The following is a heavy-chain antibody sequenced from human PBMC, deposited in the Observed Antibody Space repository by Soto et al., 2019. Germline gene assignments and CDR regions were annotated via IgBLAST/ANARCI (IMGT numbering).Heavy chain of an antibody. Sequence: SETLSLTCTVSGGSVSSGSYYWSWIRQPPGKGLEWIGYIYYSGSTNYNPSLKSRVTISVDTSKNQFSLKLSSVTAADTAVYYCASHLYYDSSGYDYWGQGTLVTVSS. V-gene: IGHV4-61*01. CDR1: GGSVSSGSYY. CDR2: IYYSGST. J-gene: IGHJ4*02. D-gene: IGHD3-22*01. CDR3: ASHLYYDSSGYDY.